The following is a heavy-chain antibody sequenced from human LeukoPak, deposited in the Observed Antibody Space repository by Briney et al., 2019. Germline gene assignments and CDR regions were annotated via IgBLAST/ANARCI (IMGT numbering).Heavy chain of an antibody. Sequence: PGGSLRLSCAASGLTFSSYAMHWVRQAPGKGLEWVAVISYVGSNKYYADSVKGRFTISRDNSKNTLYLQMNSLRAEDTAVYYCAREGGEQSYGSGSYDAFDIWGQGTMVTVSS. D-gene: IGHD3-10*01. V-gene: IGHV3-30*04. CDR3: AREGGEQSYGSGSYDAFDI. J-gene: IGHJ3*02. CDR1: GLTFSSYA. CDR2: ISYVGSNK.